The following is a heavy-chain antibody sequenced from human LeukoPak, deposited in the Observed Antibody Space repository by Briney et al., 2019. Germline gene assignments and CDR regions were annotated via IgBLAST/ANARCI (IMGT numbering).Heavy chain of an antibody. CDR3: AKDIGRKWELPHDAFDI. D-gene: IGHD1-26*01. Sequence: GGSLRLSCAASGFTFDDYDMSWVRQPPGKGLEWVSGINWNGGSTGYADSVKGRFTISRDNAKNSHYLQMKSLRAEDTALYYCAKDIGRKWELPHDAFDIWGQGTMVTVSS. CDR1: GFTFDDYD. V-gene: IGHV3-20*04. CDR2: INWNGGST. J-gene: IGHJ3*02.